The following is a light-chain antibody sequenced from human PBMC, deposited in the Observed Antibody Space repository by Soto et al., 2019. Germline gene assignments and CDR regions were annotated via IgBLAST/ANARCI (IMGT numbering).Light chain of an antibody. V-gene: IGLV1-40*01. Sequence: QSVLTQPPSVSGAPGQRVTISCTGSSSNIGAGYDVHWYQQLPGTAPKLLIYGNSNRPSGVPDRFSGSKFGTSASLAITGLQAEDEADYYCQSYDSSLSGYVVFGGGTKVTVL. CDR3: QSYDSSLSGYVV. J-gene: IGLJ2*01. CDR1: SSNIGAGYD. CDR2: GNS.